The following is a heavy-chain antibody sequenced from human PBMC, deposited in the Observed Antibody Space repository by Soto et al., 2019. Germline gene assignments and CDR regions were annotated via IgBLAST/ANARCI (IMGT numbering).Heavy chain of an antibody. CDR3: ARHPPDYDILSGHFDY. CDR2: IYYSGST. D-gene: IGHD3-9*01. J-gene: IGHJ4*02. Sequence: QVQLQESGPGLVKPSETLSLTCTVSGGSISSYYWSWIRQPPGKGLEWIGYIYYSGSTNYNPSLKSRVTISVDTSTNESSLKLSSVTAAATAVYYCARHPPDYDILSGHFDYWGQGTLVTVSS. CDR1: GGSISSYY. V-gene: IGHV4-59*08.